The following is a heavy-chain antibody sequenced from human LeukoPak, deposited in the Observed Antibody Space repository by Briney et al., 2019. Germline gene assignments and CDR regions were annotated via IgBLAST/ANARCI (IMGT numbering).Heavy chain of an antibody. Sequence: PGGSLRLSCAASGFTFSTYSMNWVRQAPGKGLEWVSLINWDGSSTYYADSVKGRFAISRDNSKNSLYLQMNSLGTEDTALYYCAQGSSSWPSLFDYWGQGTLVTVSS. CDR1: GFTFSTYS. V-gene: IGHV3-43*01. D-gene: IGHD6-13*01. CDR2: INWDGSST. CDR3: AQGSSSWPSLFDY. J-gene: IGHJ4*02.